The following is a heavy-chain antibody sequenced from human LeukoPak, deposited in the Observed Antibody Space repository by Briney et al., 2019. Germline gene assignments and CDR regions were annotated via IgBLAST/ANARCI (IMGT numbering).Heavy chain of an antibody. D-gene: IGHD1-26*01. CDR3: ARGNPLSIVGYDRHFDY. V-gene: IGHV1-69*02. Sequence: SVKVSCKASGGTFSSYTISWVRQAPGQGLEWMGRIIPILGIANYAQRFQGRVTITADKSTSTAYMELSSLRSEDTAVYYCARGNPLSIVGYDRHFDYWGQGTLVTVSS. CDR2: IIPILGIA. CDR1: GGTFSSYT. J-gene: IGHJ4*02.